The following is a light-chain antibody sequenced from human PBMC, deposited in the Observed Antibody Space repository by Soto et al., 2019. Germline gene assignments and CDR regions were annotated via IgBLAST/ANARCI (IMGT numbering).Light chain of an antibody. CDR1: QTIGTS. CDR2: TAS. V-gene: IGKV3D-15*01. Sequence: ETVMTQSPATLSVSPGERVTLSCRASQTIGTSLAWYQQRPGQAPRLLIYTASTRATGIPVRFRGFGSGAEFTLTINSLQSEDFALSYCHQYWAWPLTFGGGTKVEIK. CDR3: HQYWAWPLT. J-gene: IGKJ4*01.